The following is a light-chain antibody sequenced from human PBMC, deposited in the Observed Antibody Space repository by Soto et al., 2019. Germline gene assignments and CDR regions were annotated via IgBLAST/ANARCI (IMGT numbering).Light chain of an antibody. Sequence: EIVLTQSPGTLSLSPGERATLSCRASQTVGNNYLDWYQQKPGQAPRLLIYGASSRATVIPDRFSGSGSGTDFTRTISRLEPEDFSVYYCRQSDTSPLTFGQGTKVEIK. CDR2: GAS. V-gene: IGKV3-20*01. CDR1: QTVGNNY. J-gene: IGKJ1*01. CDR3: RQSDTSPLT.